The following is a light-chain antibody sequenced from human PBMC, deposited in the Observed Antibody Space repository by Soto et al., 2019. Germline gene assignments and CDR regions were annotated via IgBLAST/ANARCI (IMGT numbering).Light chain of an antibody. CDR3: QQSYNIPRT. J-gene: IGKJ5*01. Sequence: EILMTQSPSSLSSSVGDRVPTTCRASQSISNYLTWYQQKPGKAPNLLIYAASTLQCGVPSRFSGGGSGTDFTLTISSLQPEDFATYYCQQSYNIPRTFGQGTRLEIK. CDR1: QSISNY. V-gene: IGKV1-39*01. CDR2: AAS.